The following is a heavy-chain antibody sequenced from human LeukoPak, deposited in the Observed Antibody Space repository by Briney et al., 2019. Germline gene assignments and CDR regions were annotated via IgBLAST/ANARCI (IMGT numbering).Heavy chain of an antibody. V-gene: IGHV4-34*01. Sequence: PSETLSLTCAVSGTSFSSYYWSWIRQPPGKGLEWIEEVNHSGYTNDNPSLKSRVTISVDTSKNQFSLRLRSVTAADTAVYFCARMTTGHDFWGQGTLVTVSS. CDR3: ARMTTGHDF. D-gene: IGHD4-17*01. CDR1: GTSFSSYY. J-gene: IGHJ4*02. CDR2: VNHSGYT.